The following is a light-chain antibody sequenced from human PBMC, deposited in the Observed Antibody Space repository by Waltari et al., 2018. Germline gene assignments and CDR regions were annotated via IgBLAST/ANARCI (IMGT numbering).Light chain of an antibody. J-gene: IGKJ4*01. CDR2: DAS. V-gene: IGKV3-11*01. CDR1: QSVGAY. Sequence: EIVLTQSPATLSLSPGERATLSCRASQSVGAYLAWYQQEPGQAPRLLIYDASNRASGFPARFSGSGSGTDFTLTISRLEPEDVAVYYCQQRSAWPLTFGGGTKVEI. CDR3: QQRSAWPLT.